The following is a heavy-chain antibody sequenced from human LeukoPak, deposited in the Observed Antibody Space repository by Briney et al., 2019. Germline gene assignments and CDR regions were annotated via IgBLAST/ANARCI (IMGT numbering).Heavy chain of an antibody. Sequence: SETLSLTCTVSGVSISSYYWSWIRQPPGKGLEWIGCIYNTGSTNYNPSLKSRVTISIDTSKNQFSLKLSSVTAADTAVYYCARERLVTFDYWGQGTLVTVSS. CDR3: ARERLVTFDY. D-gene: IGHD2-21*02. CDR2: IYNTGST. J-gene: IGHJ4*02. CDR1: GVSISSYY. V-gene: IGHV4-59*01.